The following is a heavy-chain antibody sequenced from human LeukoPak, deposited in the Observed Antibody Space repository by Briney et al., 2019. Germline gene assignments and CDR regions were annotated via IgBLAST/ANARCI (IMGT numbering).Heavy chain of an antibody. CDR1: GLTFSSYA. J-gene: IGHJ4*02. CDR2: ISYDGSNK. V-gene: IGHV3-30*04. Sequence: GRSLRLSCAASGLTFSSYAMHWVRQAPGKGLEWVAVISYDGSNKYYADSVKGRFTISRDNSKNTLYLQMNSLRAEDTAVYYCASSSYYDYVWGSYPGTDYWGQGTLVTVSS. CDR3: ASSSYYDYVWGSYPGTDY. D-gene: IGHD3-16*01.